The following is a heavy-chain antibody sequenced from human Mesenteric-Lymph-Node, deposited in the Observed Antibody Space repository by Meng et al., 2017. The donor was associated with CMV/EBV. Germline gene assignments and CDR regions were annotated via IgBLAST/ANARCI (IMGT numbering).Heavy chain of an antibody. D-gene: IGHD2-2*01. CDR1: GFTFSSYG. V-gene: IGHV3-30-3*01. CDR2: ISYDGSKK. CDR3: ARDRCSSTSCYYNYYYGMDV. Sequence: GGSLRLSCAASGFTFSSYGMHWVRQAPGKGLEWVAVISYDGSKKYFADSVKGRFTISRDNSKNTLYLQMNSLRAADTAVYYCARDRCSSTSCYYNYYYGMDVWGQGTTVTSP. J-gene: IGHJ6*02.